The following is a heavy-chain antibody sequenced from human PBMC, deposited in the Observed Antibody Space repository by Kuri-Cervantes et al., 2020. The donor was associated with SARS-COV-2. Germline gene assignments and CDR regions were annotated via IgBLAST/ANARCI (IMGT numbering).Heavy chain of an antibody. V-gene: IGHV3-74*01. J-gene: IGHJ6*02. CDR3: ARDRYDFWSGLGYYYYGMDV. Sequence: GGSLRLSCAVSGFTFSSYWMNWVRQAPGKGLVWVSRINSDGSSTSYADSVKGRFTISRDNAKNTLYLQMNSLRAEDTAVYYCARDRYDFWSGLGYYYYGMDVWGQGTTVTVSS. CDR1: GFTFSSYW. CDR2: INSDGSST. D-gene: IGHD3-3*01.